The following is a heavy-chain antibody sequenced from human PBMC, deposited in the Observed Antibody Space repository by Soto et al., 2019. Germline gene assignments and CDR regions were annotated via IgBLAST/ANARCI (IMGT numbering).Heavy chain of an antibody. D-gene: IGHD1-1*01. CDR1: GYTFTSYG. Sequence: ASVKVSCKASGYTFTSYGISWVRQAPGQGHEWMGWISAYDENTNYAQKLQGRVTMTTDTSTSTAYMDLRSLRSADTAVYFCARHDSQWPNWFDPWGHGTLVTVSS. CDR2: ISAYDENT. V-gene: IGHV1-18*01. J-gene: IGHJ5*02. CDR3: ARHDSQWPNWFDP.